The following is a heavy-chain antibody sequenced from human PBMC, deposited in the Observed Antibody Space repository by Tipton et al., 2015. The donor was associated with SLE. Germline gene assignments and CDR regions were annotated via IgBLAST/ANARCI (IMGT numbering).Heavy chain of an antibody. CDR2: IYRGGDT. D-gene: IGHD2-21*01. V-gene: IGHV3-53*01. Sequence: SLRLSCAASGFSVSSNYMTWVRQAPGKGLECVSVIYRGGDTYYPDSVKGRFTISRDNSKNTLFLQMNSLRVEDTAVYYCARAPYCGDECYFDYWGQGALVTVSS. CDR3: ARAPYCGDECYFDY. CDR1: GFSVSSNY. J-gene: IGHJ4*02.